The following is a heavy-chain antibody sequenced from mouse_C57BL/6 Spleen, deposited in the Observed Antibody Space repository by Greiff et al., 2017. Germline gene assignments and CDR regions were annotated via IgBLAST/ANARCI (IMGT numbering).Heavy chain of an antibody. D-gene: IGHD3-2*02. CDR3: ATAQATLAWSAY. J-gene: IGHJ3*01. Sequence: VQLQQPGAELVMPGASVKLSCKASGYTFNSYWMPWVKQRPGQGLEWIGAIDPSDSYTNYNQKFKGKFTLTGDKSSSTASMQLSSLTSEDSAVYYCATAQATLAWSAYWGQGTLVTVSA. V-gene: IGHV1-69*01. CDR1: GYTFNSYW. CDR2: IDPSDSYT.